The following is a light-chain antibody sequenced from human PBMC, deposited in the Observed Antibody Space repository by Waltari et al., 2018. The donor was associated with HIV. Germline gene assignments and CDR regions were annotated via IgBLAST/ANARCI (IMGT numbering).Light chain of an antibody. CDR3: ATWDDSLNGRV. V-gene: IGLV1-44*01. J-gene: IGLJ3*02. Sequence: QSVLTQPPSASGTPGQGVPISSSGSSPNIGSNTVNWYQQLPGTAPKLLIYSNYHRPSGVPDRFSGSKSGTSASLAISGLQSEDEADYYCATWDDSLNGRVFGGGTKLTVL. CDR2: SNY. CDR1: SPNIGSNT.